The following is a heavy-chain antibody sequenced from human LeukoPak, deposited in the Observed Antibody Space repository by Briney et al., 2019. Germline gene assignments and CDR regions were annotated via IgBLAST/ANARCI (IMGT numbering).Heavy chain of an antibody. CDR3: AKRKNSPGYSSLDQ. CDR1: GFTFSSFA. CDR2: VSRTGSTK. V-gene: IGHV3-23*01. Sequence: GGSLRLSCVASGFTFSSFALDWVRQAPGRGLEWISVVSRTGSTKYYADSVKGRFTVSRDNSKNTVYLQMNSLRVDDSAVYYCAKRKNSPGYSSLDQWGQGTLVTVSS. J-gene: IGHJ4*02. D-gene: IGHD2-15*01.